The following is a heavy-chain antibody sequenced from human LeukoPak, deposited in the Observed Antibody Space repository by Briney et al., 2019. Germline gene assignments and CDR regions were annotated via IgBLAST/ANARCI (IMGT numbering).Heavy chain of an antibody. J-gene: IGHJ4*02. D-gene: IGHD3-3*01. CDR2: VNPSGGST. Sequence: ASVKVSCKASGYTFSSYYIYWVRQAPGQGLEWVGGVNPSGGSTTYAQKFQGRVTMTRDTSTSTVYMELSSLRSEDTAVYYCARDGARSDFDYWGQGTLVTVSS. CDR1: GYTFSSYY. CDR3: ARDGARSDFDY. V-gene: IGHV1-46*01.